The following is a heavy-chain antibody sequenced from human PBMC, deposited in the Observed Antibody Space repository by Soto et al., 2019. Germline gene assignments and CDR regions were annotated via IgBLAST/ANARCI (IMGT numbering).Heavy chain of an antibody. D-gene: IGHD2-2*03. V-gene: IGHV3-23*01. CDR1: GFTFSSYA. CDR3: AKDAGYCSSTSCYGGDYYYYMDV. J-gene: IGHJ6*03. CDR2: ISGSGGST. Sequence: HPGGSLRLSCAASGFTFSSYAMSWVRQAPGKGLEWVSAISGSGGSTYYADSVKGRFTISRDNSKNTLYLQMNSLRAEDTAVYYCAKDAGYCSSTSCYGGDYYYYMDVWGKGTTVTVSS.